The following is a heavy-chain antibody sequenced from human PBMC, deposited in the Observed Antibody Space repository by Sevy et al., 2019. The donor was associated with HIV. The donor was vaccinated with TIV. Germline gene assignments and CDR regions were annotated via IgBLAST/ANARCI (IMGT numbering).Heavy chain of an antibody. D-gene: IGHD3-16*02. CDR3: ARGPDYVWGSYRLPYYYYGMDV. CDR2: MNPNSGNT. J-gene: IGHJ6*02. CDR1: GYTFTSYD. V-gene: IGHV1-8*01. Sequence: ASVKVSCKASGYTFTSYDINWVRQATGQGLEWMGWMNPNSGNTGYAQKFQGRVTMTRNTSISTAYMELSRLRSEDTAVYYCARGPDYVWGSYRLPYYYYGMDVWGQGTTVTVSS.